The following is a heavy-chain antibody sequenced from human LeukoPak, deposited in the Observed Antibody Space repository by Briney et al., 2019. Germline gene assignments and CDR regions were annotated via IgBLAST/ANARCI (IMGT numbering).Heavy chain of an antibody. CDR3: ASTGTKTKKARFFDY. CDR2: ISSSSSTI. D-gene: IGHD2-8*02. J-gene: IGHJ4*02. V-gene: IGHV3-48*01. Sequence: GGSLRLSCAASGFTFSSYSMNWVRQAPGKGLEWVSYISSSSSTIYYADSVKGRFTISRDNAKNSLYLQMNSLRAEDTAVYYCASTGTKTKKARFFDYWGQGTLVTVSS. CDR1: GFTFSSYS.